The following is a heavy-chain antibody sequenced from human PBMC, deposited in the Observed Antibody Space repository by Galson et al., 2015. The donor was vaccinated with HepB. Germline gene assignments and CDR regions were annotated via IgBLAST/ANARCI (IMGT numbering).Heavy chain of an antibody. J-gene: IGHJ6*02. V-gene: IGHV3-53*01. CDR2: IYSGGST. CDR3: ARDFAYDTSDCSSTSCYYYYGMDV. Sequence: SLRLSCAASGFTVSSNYMSWVRQAPGKGLEWVSVIYSGGSTYYADSVKGRFTISRDNSKNTLYLQMNSLRAEDTAVYYCARDFAYDTSDCSSTSCYYYYGMDVWGQGTTVTVSS. CDR1: GFTVSSNY. D-gene: IGHD2-2*01.